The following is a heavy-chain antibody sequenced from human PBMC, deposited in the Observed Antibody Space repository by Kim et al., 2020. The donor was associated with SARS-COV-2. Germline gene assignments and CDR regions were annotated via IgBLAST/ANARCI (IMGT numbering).Heavy chain of an antibody. CDR3: ARDLIQWFGELLSSYGMDI. Sequence: ASVKVSCKASGYTFTGYYMHWVRQAPGQGLEWMVWINPNSGGTNYAQKFQGRVTMTRDTSISTAYMELSRLRSDDTAVYYCARDLIQWFGELLSSYGMDIWGQGTTVTVSS. CDR2: INPNSGGT. CDR1: GYTFTGYY. D-gene: IGHD3-10*01. J-gene: IGHJ6*02. V-gene: IGHV1-2*02.